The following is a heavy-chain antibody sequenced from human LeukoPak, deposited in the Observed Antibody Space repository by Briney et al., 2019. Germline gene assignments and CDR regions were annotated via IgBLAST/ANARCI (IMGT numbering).Heavy chain of an antibody. CDR2: INPNSGGT. Sequence: ASVKVSCKASGYTFTGYYMHWVRQAPGQGLEWMGWINPNSGGTNYAQKFQGRVTMTRDTSISTAYMELSRLRSDDTAVYYCARPRPNSSGMGYWGQGTLVTVSS. CDR1: GYTFTGYY. V-gene: IGHV1-2*02. D-gene: IGHD6-19*01. CDR3: ARPRPNSSGMGY. J-gene: IGHJ4*02.